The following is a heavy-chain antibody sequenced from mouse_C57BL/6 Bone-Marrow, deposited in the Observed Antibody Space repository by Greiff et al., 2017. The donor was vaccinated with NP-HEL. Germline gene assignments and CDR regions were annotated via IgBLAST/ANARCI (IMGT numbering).Heavy chain of an antibody. CDR1: GYTFTDYY. Sequence: VQRVESGAELVRPGASVKLSCKASGYTFTDYYINWVKQRPGQGLEWIARIYPGSGNTYYNEKFKGKATLTAEKSSSTAYMQLSSLTSEDSAVYFCARNFYAYWGQGTMVTVSA. J-gene: IGHJ3*01. CDR3: ARNFYAY. CDR2: IYPGSGNT. V-gene: IGHV1-76*01.